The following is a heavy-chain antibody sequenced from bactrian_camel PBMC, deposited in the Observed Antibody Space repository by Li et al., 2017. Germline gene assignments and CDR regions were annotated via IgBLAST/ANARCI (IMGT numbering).Heavy chain of an antibody. J-gene: IGHJ4*01. D-gene: IGHD7*01. V-gene: IGHV3S60*01. CDR3: AAGPESFQGRQEDCDGDLCPLCHEFNS. Sequence: HVQLVESGGGSVQAGGSLRLSCLALYFPYDTNNRMGWFRQVPGKEREGVATIRMIDGSLGYEDSVKGRFTISRDNARNTLYLQMDSLITEDIGMYYCAAGPESFQGRQEDCDGDLCPLCHEFNSWGQGTQVTV. CDR1: YFPYDTNNR. CDR2: IRMIDGSL.